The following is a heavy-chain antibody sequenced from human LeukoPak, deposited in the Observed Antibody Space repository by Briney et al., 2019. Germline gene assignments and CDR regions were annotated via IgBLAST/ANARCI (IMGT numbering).Heavy chain of an antibody. J-gene: IGHJ4*02. D-gene: IGHD2-21*01. V-gene: IGHV3-30-3*01. CDR3: AKDFRIGYSAHFDY. CDR2: ISYDGSNK. CDR1: GFTFSSYA. Sequence: GGSLRLSCAASGFTFSSYAMHWVRQAPGKGLEWVAVISYDGSNKYYADSVKGRFSISRDNSKNTLYLQMDSLRGEDTAVYYCAKDFRIGYSAHFDYWGQGALVTVSS.